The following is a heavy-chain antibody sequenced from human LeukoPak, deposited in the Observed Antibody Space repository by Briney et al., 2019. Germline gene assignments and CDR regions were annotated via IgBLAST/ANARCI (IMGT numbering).Heavy chain of an antibody. J-gene: IGHJ4*02. CDR3: ARELSYYDFDY. Sequence: GGSLRLSCAASGFTVSSNYMSWVRQAPGKGLEWVSIIYSGGSTYYADSVKGRFTISRDNSKNTLYLQMGSLRAEDMAVYYCARELSYYDFDYWGQGTLVTVSS. D-gene: IGHD3-3*01. V-gene: IGHV3-66*01. CDR1: GFTVSSNY. CDR2: IYSGGST.